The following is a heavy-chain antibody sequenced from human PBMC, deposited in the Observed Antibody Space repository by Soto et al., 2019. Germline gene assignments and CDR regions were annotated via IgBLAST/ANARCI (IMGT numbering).Heavy chain of an antibody. CDR3: AKSHTTSGWYVTTDY. CDR1: GFTFGDYA. Sequence: PRLSCAASGFTFGDYAMQWVRQAPGKGLEWVSAISWNSGSIDYADSVKGRFTISRDNAKNSLYLQMNSLRAEDTALYYCAKSHTTSGWYVTTDYWGQGTRVTVSS. J-gene: IGHJ4*02. D-gene: IGHD6-19*01. CDR2: ISWNSGSI. V-gene: IGHV3-9*01.